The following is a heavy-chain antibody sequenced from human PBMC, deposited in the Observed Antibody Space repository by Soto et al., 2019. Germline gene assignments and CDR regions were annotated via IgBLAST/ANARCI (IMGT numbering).Heavy chain of an antibody. CDR2: ISNSGTT. V-gene: IGHV4-39*01. J-gene: IGHJ5*02. CDR1: GGSIITTDYY. D-gene: IGHD5-18*01. CDR3: ARRMRIGHRLMVTGLFDI. Sequence: SKNLSLTCSVSGGSIITTDYYWAWIRQPPGRGLEWFGSISNSGTTFYNPSLKSRVTISVDPSKSQFPLRLTSVTAADTAVYYCARRMRIGHRLMVTGLFDICGQGSLVTVSA.